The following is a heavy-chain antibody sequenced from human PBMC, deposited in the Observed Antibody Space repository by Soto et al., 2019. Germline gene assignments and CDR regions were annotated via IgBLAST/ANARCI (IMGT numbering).Heavy chain of an antibody. CDR3: ASQSITMVGGVIVVWFDP. D-gene: IGHD3-10*01. Sequence: SSETLSLTCTVSGGSISSSSYYWCWIRQPPGKGLEWIGRIDYYNPSLKSRVTISVDTSKNQFSLKLSSVTAADTAVYYCASQSITMVGGVIVVWFDPWGQGTLVTVSS. J-gene: IGHJ5*02. CDR2: IDY. CDR1: GGSISSSSYY. V-gene: IGHV4-39*01.